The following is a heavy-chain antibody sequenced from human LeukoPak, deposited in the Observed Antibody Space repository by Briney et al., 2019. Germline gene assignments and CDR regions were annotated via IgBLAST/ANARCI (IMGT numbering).Heavy chain of an antibody. D-gene: IGHD2-2*01. Sequence: ASVKVSCKASGYTFTGYYMHWVRQAPGQGLEWMGWINPNSGGTNYAQKFQGRVTMTRDTSISTAYMELSRLRSDDTAVYYCARAGLGGIVVVPAAEWSWFDPWGQGTLVTVSS. V-gene: IGHV1-2*02. CDR3: ARAGLGGIVVVPAAEWSWFDP. CDR2: INPNSGGT. CDR1: GYTFTGYY. J-gene: IGHJ5*02.